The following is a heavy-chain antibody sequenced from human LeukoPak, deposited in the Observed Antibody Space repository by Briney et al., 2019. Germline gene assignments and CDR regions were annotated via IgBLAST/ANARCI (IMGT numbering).Heavy chain of an antibody. CDR2: SGAYIGNT. CDR3: ARGVRGSQKLDY. J-gene: IGHJ4*02. D-gene: IGHD1-26*01. V-gene: IGHV1-18*01. Sequence: ASVKVSCKASGYVFSSFGVCWVRQAPGQGLEGMGWSGAYIGNTNYAQKFQGRLTMTTDASMSIAYLELRSLRSDDTAVYYCARGVRGSQKLDYWGGGTLVTVSS. CDR1: GYVFSSFG.